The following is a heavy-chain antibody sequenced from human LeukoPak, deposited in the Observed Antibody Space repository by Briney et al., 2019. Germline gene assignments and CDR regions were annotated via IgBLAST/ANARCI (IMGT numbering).Heavy chain of an antibody. CDR2: INNDYVYT. CDR3: ASDINYDTSGYAFDI. J-gene: IGHJ3*02. CDR1: GFTFSDYY. Sequence: PGGSLRLSCAPSGFTFSDYYMSWIRDALGEGVECISYINNDYVYTNYADSVKGRFTISRYNAKNSLYLQMNMLRAEDTAVYHCASDINYDTSGYAFDIWGQGTMVTVSS. V-gene: IGHV3-11*05. D-gene: IGHD3-22*01.